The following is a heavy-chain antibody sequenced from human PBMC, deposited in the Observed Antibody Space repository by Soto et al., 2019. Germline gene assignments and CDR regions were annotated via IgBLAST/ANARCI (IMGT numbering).Heavy chain of an antibody. CDR1: GYSISSGYY. V-gene: IGHV4-38-2*02. D-gene: IGHD1-26*01. Sequence: SETLSLTCTVSGYSISSGYYWGWIRQPPGKGLEWIGSIYHSGSTYYNPSLKSRVTISVDTSKNHFSLKLSFVTAADTAVYYCARDPPVGATDPVDYWGQGTLVTVSS. J-gene: IGHJ4*02. CDR2: IYHSGST. CDR3: ARDPPVGATDPVDY.